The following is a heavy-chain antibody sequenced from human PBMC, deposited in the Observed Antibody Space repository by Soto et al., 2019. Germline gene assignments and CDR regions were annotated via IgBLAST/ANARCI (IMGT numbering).Heavy chain of an antibody. CDR1: GFTFSTYA. D-gene: IGHD3-22*01. J-gene: IGHJ4*02. V-gene: IGHV3-23*01. Sequence: PWGSLRLSCAASGFTFSTYAMSWVRQAPGKGLDWVSAIRVSVGSTYYADSVKGRFTISRDNSKNTLYLQMNSLRAEDTAVYYCAKKPDYYDSSGYPRWGEGKMVTVSS. CDR3: AKKPDYYDSSGYPR. CDR2: IRVSVGST.